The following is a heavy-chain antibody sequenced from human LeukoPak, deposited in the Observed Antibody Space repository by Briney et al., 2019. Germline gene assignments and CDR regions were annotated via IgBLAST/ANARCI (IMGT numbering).Heavy chain of an antibody. V-gene: IGHV1-69*13. J-gene: IGHJ4*02. CDR1: GGTFSSYA. Sequence: ASVKVSCKASGGTFSSYAISWVRQAPGQGLEWMGGIIPIFGTANYAQKFQGRVTITADESTSTAYMELSSLRSEDTAVYYCARAYYYDSSGYYSNWGQGTLVTVSS. CDR3: ARAYYYDSSGYYSN. CDR2: IIPIFGTA. D-gene: IGHD3-22*01.